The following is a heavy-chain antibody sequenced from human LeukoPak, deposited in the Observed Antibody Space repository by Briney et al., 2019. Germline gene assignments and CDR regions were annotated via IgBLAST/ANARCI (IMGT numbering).Heavy chain of an antibody. CDR3: ARGGSYSPEVDY. D-gene: IGHD1-26*01. V-gene: IGHV4-39*01. Sequence: SETLSLTCTVSGGSISSSSYYRGWIRQPPGKGLEWIGSIYYSGSTYYNPSLKSRVTISVDTSKNQFSLKLSSVTAADTAVYYCARGGSYSPEVDYWGQGTLVTVPS. CDR2: IYYSGST. CDR1: GGSISSSSYY. J-gene: IGHJ4*02.